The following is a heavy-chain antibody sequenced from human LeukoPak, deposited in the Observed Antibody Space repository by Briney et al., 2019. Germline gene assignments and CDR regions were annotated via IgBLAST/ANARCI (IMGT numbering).Heavy chain of an antibody. CDR1: GFTFNTYS. Sequence: PGGSLRLSCAASGFTFNTYSMNWVRQAPGKGLEWVSYISSSRVNIFYAASWKGGFTFSRTNANKSLFLQMNSLRPEDTAYYYVARDEGLKVTTVTLQKWGQGTLVTVSS. D-gene: IGHD4-11*01. J-gene: IGHJ4*02. CDR2: ISSSRVNI. V-gene: IGHV3-21*01. CDR3: ARDEGLKVTTVTLQK.